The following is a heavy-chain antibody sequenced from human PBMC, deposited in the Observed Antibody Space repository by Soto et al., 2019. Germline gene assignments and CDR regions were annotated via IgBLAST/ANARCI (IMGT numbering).Heavy chain of an antibody. Sequence: EVQLVESGGGLVKPGGSLRLSCAASGFTFSNAWMSWVRQAPGKGLEWVGRIKSKTDGGTTDYAAPVKGRFTISRDDSKNTLYLQINSLKTEDTAVYYCTTDLWFGELWDYWGQGTLVTVSS. J-gene: IGHJ4*02. CDR2: IKSKTDGGTT. CDR1: GFTFSNAW. CDR3: TTDLWFGELWDY. V-gene: IGHV3-15*01. D-gene: IGHD3-10*01.